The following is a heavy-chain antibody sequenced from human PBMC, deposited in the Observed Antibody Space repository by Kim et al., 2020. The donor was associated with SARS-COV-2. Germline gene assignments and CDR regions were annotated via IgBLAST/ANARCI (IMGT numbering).Heavy chain of an antibody. V-gene: IGHV4-34*01. D-gene: IGHD1-26*01. CDR3: LRGATDY. CDR2: HSGST. J-gene: IGHJ4*02. Sequence: HSGSTNYNPSLKSRVTISVDTSKNQFSLKLSSVTAADTAVYYCLRGATDYWGQGTLVTVSS.